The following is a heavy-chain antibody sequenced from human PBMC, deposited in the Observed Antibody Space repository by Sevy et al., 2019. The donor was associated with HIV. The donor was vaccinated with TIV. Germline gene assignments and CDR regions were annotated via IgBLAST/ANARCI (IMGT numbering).Heavy chain of an antibody. CDR2: IYYSGST. V-gene: IGHV4-61*01. Sequence: SETLSLTCTVSGGSVSSGSYYWSWIRQPPGKGLEWIGYIYYSGSTNYNPSLKSRVTISVDTSKNQFSLKLSSVTAADTAVYYWARVPGRGSWNYGMDVWGQGTTVTVSS. D-gene: IGHD6-13*01. J-gene: IGHJ6*02. CDR1: GGSVSSGSYY. CDR3: ARVPGRGSWNYGMDV.